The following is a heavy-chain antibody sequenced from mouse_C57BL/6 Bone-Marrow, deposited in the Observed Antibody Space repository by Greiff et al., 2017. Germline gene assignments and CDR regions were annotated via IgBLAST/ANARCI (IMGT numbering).Heavy chain of an antibody. Sequence: EVKLMESGGGLVQPGGSLKLSCAASGFTFSDYYMYWVRQTPEKRLEWVAYISNGGGSTYYPDTVKGRFTISRDNAKNTLYLQMSRLKSEDTAMYYCAELITTVGAPYAMDYWGQGTSVTVSS. CDR2: ISNGGGST. D-gene: IGHD1-1*01. CDR1: GFTFSDYY. V-gene: IGHV5-12*01. CDR3: AELITTVGAPYAMDY. J-gene: IGHJ4*01.